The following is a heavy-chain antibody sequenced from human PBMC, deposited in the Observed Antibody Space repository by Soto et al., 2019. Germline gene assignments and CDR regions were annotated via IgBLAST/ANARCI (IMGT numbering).Heavy chain of an antibody. CDR2: ISSSGSTI. CDR3: ARGYSSGWNGVY. D-gene: IGHD6-19*01. J-gene: IGHJ4*02. CDR1: GFTFSSYA. Sequence: EVQLVESGGGLVQPGGSLRLSCAASGFTFSSYAMNWVRQAPGKGLEWVSYISSSGSTIYYADSVKGRFTISRDNAKNSLYLQMNSLRAEDTAVYYCARGYSSGWNGVYWGQGTLVTVSS. V-gene: IGHV3-48*03.